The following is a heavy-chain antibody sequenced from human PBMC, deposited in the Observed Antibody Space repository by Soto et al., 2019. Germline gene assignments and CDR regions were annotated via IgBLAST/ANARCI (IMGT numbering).Heavy chain of an antibody. D-gene: IGHD3-22*01. J-gene: IGHJ4*02. CDR2: ISSSSSYI. V-gene: IGHV3-21*01. Sequence: VGSLRLSCAASGFTFSSYSMNWVRQAPGKGLEWVSSISSSSSYIYYADSVKGRFTISRDNAKNSLYLQMNSLRAEDTAVYYCARDDLDYYYDSSGYYFDYWGQGTLVTVSS. CDR1: GFTFSSYS. CDR3: ARDDLDYYYDSSGYYFDY.